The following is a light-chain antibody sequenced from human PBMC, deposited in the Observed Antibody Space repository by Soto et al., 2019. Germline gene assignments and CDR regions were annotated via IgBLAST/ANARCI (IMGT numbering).Light chain of an antibody. CDR2: KAS. Sequence: DIQMTQSPSTLSASVGDRVTITCRASQSISSWLAWYQQKPGKAPKLLIYKASSLESGVPSRFSGSASGTEFTLTISSLQPDDFATYYCQQYNSYSRGITFGGGTKVEIK. CDR3: QQYNSYSRGIT. CDR1: QSISSW. J-gene: IGKJ4*01. V-gene: IGKV1-5*03.